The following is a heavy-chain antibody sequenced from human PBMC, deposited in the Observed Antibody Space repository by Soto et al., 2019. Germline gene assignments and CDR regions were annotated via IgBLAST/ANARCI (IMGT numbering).Heavy chain of an antibody. V-gene: IGHV3-7*01. D-gene: IGHD3-3*01. J-gene: IGHJ3*02. Sequence: EVQLVESGGGLVQPGGSLRLSCAASGFTFSSYWMSWVRQAPGKGLEWVANINQDGSEKYYEDSVKGRFTISRDNAKNSLYLQMHSLRAEDTAVYYCAREYYDYAFDIWGQGTMVTVSS. CDR2: INQDGSEK. CDR1: GFTFSSYW. CDR3: AREYYDYAFDI.